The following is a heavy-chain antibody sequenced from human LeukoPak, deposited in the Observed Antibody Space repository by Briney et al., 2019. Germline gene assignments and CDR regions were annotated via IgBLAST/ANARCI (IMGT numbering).Heavy chain of an antibody. D-gene: IGHD3-16*02. Sequence: GGSLRLSCAASGFTFSSYGMSWVRQAPGEGLEWGSAIGGSGGSTYYADSVKGRFTISRDNSKNTLYLQMNSLRAEDTAVYYCAKEGGYGELSSYFDYWGQGPLVTVSS. CDR2: IGGSGGST. J-gene: IGHJ4*02. CDR1: GFTFSSYG. V-gene: IGHV3-23*01. CDR3: AKEGGYGELSSYFDY.